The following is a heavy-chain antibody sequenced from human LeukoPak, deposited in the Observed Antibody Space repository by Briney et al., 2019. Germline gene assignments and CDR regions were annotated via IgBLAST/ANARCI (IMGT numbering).Heavy chain of an antibody. Sequence: NPSETLSLTCTVSGGSISTYYWSWIRRPPGKGLEGIRYIYYTGSTNYSPSLKSRVTISVDTSKNQFSLKLSSVTAADTAVYYCARHDSGSYPLDYWGQGTLVTVSS. CDR1: GGSISTYY. V-gene: IGHV4-59*08. CDR2: IYYTGST. D-gene: IGHD1-26*01. J-gene: IGHJ4*02. CDR3: ARHDSGSYPLDY.